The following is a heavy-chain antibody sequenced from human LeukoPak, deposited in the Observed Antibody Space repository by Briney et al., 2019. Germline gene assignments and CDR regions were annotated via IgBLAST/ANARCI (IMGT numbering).Heavy chain of an antibody. CDR3: AILRGYGSYPFDP. CDR1: VGSFSGYY. Sequence: SETLSLTCAVYVGSFSGYYWSWIRQPPGKGLEWIGEINHSGSTNYNPSLKSRVTISVDTSKNQFSLKLSSVTAADTAVYYCAILRGYGSYPFDPWGQGTLVTVSS. D-gene: IGHD6-13*01. J-gene: IGHJ5*02. V-gene: IGHV4-34*01. CDR2: INHSGST.